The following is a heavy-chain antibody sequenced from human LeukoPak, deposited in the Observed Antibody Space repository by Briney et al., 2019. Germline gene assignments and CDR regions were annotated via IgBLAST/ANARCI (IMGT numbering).Heavy chain of an antibody. D-gene: IGHD3-22*01. J-gene: IGHJ4*02. CDR1: GYTFTGYY. V-gene: IGHV1-2*02. CDR2: INPNSGGT. Sequence: ASVKVSCKASGYTFTGYYMHWVRQAPGQGLEWMGWINPNSGGTNYAQKFQGRVTMTRDTSISTAHMELSSLRSEDTAVYYCATPGHYYDSSGYYIFDYWGQGTLVTVSS. CDR3: ATPGHYYDSSGYYIFDY.